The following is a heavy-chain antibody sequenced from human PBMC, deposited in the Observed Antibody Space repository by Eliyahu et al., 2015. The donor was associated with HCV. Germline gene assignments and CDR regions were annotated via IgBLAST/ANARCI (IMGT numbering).Heavy chain of an antibody. D-gene: IGHD2-8*02. CDR1: GFTFSSYS. CDR3: ARDHYWAFDS. CDR2: SSAGTTSSM. Sequence: EVQLVESGGGLVQPGXSLXLSCATSGFTFSSYSMNWVRQAPGKGLEWISYSSAGTTSSMYYADSVKGRFTTSXDTAKNSLYLQMSSLRDEDTAVYYCARDHYWAFDSWGQGTLVTVSS. V-gene: IGHV3-48*02. J-gene: IGHJ4*02.